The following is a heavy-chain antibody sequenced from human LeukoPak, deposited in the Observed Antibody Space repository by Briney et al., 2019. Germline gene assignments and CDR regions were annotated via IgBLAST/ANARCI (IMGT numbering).Heavy chain of an antibody. V-gene: IGHV3-7*01. D-gene: IGHD1-26*01. CDR3: AKGRLGATKNDTFDI. Sequence: PGGSLRLSCAASGFTFTSYWMSWVRQAPGKGLEWVANIKQDGSEKYYVDSVKGRFTISRDNAKNSLYLQMNSLRAEDTAAYYCAKGRLGATKNDTFDIWGQGTMVTVSS. CDR1: GFTFTSYW. CDR2: IKQDGSEK. J-gene: IGHJ3*02.